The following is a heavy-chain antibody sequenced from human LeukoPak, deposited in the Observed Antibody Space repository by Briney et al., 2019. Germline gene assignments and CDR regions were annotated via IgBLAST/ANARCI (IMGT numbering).Heavy chain of an antibody. J-gene: IGHJ3*02. D-gene: IGHD4-17*01. CDR2: IHYTGST. V-gene: IGHV4-31*03. Sequence: SQTLSLTCTVSGGSIGRGGYYWSWIRQHPGKGLEWIGYIHYTGSTYYNPSLKSRITISVDTSKNQFSLKLSSVTAADTAVYYCARLPYGPDDAFDIWGQGTMVTVSS. CDR3: ARLPYGPDDAFDI. CDR1: GGSIGRGGYY.